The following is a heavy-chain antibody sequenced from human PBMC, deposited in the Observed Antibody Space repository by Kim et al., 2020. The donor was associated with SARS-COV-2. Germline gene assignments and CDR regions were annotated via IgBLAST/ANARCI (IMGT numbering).Heavy chain of an antibody. D-gene: IGHD3-22*01. J-gene: IGHJ4*02. CDR3: ARDTYYYDSSGYFILDY. V-gene: IGHV3-33*01. CDR2: IWYDGSNK. Sequence: GGSLRLSCAASGFTFSSYGMHWVRQAPGKGLEWVAVIWYDGSNKYYADSVKGRFTISRDNSKNTLYLQMNSLRAEDTAVYYCARDTYYYDSSGYFILDYWGQGTLVTVSS. CDR1: GFTFSSYG.